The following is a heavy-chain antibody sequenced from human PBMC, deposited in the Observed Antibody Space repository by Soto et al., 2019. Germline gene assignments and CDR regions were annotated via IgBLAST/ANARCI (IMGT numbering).Heavy chain of an antibody. J-gene: IGHJ4*02. CDR1: GYTFTSYD. CDR2: MNPNSGNT. D-gene: IGHD2-15*01. Sequence: GASVKVSCKASGYTFTSYDINWVRQATGQGLEWMGWMNPNSGNTGYAQKFQGRVTMTGNTSISTAYMELSSLRSEDTAVYYCARVRALGYCSGGSCQAVGYWGQGTLVTVSS. CDR3: ARVRALGYCSGGSCQAVGY. V-gene: IGHV1-8*01.